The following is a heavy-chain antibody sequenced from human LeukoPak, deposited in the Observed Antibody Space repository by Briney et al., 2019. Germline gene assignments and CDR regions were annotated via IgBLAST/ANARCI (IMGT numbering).Heavy chain of an antibody. J-gene: IGHJ2*01. CDR2: IYSGGST. CDR3: AKPVGLEVSATSRYFDL. Sequence: GGSLRLSCAASGFTVSSNYMSWVRQAPGKGLEWVSVIYSGGSTYYADSVKGRFTISRDNSKNTLYLQMNSLRPEDTAVYYCAKPVGLEVSATSRYFDLWGRGTQVTVSS. CDR1: GFTVSSNY. D-gene: IGHD2-2*01. V-gene: IGHV3-53*01.